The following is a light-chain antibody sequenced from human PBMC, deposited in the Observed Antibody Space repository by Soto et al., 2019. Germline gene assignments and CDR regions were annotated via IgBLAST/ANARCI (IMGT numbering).Light chain of an antibody. Sequence: EIVMTQSAATLSVSPGERATLSCRASQSVSSNLAWYQQKPGQAPRLLIYGASTRATGIPARFSGSGSGTEFTLTISSLQSEDFAVYYCQQYNNWPHTFGPGT. CDR3: QQYNNWPHT. V-gene: IGKV3-15*01. CDR2: GAS. CDR1: QSVSSN. J-gene: IGKJ3*01.